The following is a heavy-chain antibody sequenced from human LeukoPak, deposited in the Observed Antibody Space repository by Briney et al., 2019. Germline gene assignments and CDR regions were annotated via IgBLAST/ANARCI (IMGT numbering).Heavy chain of an antibody. J-gene: IGHJ4*02. Sequence: ASVKVSCKAPGYTFTDYYIHWVRQAPGKGLEWMGGFDPEDGETIYAQKFQGRVTMTEDTSTDTAYMELSSLRSEDTAVYYCATGRGPMRYGDQSEFDYWGQGTLVTVSS. CDR2: FDPEDGET. V-gene: IGHV1-24*01. D-gene: IGHD4-17*01. CDR3: ATGRGPMRYGDQSEFDY. CDR1: GYTFTDYY.